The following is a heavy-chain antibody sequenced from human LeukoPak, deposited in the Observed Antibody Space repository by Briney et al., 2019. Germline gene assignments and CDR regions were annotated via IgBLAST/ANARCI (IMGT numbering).Heavy chain of an antibody. V-gene: IGHV1-18*01. CDR2: ISVDNGNT. D-gene: IGHD3-22*01. CDR3: ARDKAPLTMIHFHFQH. J-gene: IGHJ1*01. CDR1: GYTFTSSG. Sequence: ASVKVSCKASGYTFTSSGIRWVRQAPGQGLEWMGWISVDNGNTNYAQKLQRRVTITTDTSTSTAYMELRSLRSADTAVYYCARDKAPLTMIHFHFQHWGEGTVVTVSS.